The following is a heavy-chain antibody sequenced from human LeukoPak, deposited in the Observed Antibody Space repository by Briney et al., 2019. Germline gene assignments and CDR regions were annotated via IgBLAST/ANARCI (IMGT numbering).Heavy chain of an antibody. D-gene: IGHD2-2*01. V-gene: IGHV3-7*01. J-gene: IGHJ5*02. CDR1: GFTFSSYW. Sequence: GGSLRLSCAASGFTFSSYWMSWVRQAPGKGLEWVASIKQDGSEKYYVDSVKGRFTISRDNAKNSLYLQMNSLRAEDTAVYYCARGLGYCSSTSCSKYNWFDPWGQGTLVTVSS. CDR3: ARGLGYCSSTSCSKYNWFDP. CDR2: IKQDGSEK.